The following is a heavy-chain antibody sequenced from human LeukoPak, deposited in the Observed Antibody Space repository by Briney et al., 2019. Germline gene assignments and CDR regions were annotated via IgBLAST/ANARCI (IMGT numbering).Heavy chain of an antibody. D-gene: IGHD6-19*01. Sequence: GGSLRLSCSASGFPFSYYAMHWVRQAPGKGLEYVAAVNSNGLSTYYTDSVKGRFTISRDNSKNTLDLQMNSLRTEDTAVYYCARPYSSGLTAFDIWGQGTMVTVSS. CDR2: VNSNGLST. V-gene: IGHV3-64*04. CDR1: GFPFSYYA. CDR3: ARPYSSGLTAFDI. J-gene: IGHJ3*02.